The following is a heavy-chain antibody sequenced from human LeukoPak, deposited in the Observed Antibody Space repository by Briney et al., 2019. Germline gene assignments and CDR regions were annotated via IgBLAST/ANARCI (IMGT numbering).Heavy chain of an antibody. CDR3: AKDLKGYDFCLFDY. D-gene: IGHD3-3*01. J-gene: IGHJ4*02. Sequence: AGGSLRLSCATSGFKFSNYAMSGVRQAPGKGLEGVSTISVRGDSTYYADSLKGRFTISRDNSKNTLYLQMNSLRAEDTAVYYCAKDLKGYDFCLFDYWGQGTLVTVSS. V-gene: IGHV3-23*01. CDR1: GFKFSNYA. CDR2: ISVRGDST.